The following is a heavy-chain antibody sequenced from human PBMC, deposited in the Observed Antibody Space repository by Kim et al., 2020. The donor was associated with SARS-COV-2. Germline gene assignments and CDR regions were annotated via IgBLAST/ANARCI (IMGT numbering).Heavy chain of an antibody. J-gene: IGHJ4*02. V-gene: IGHV5-51*01. CDR3: ARQVRYGSGAGY. CDR2: IYPAGSYT. D-gene: IGHD3-10*01. CDR1: GYSFSQFW. Sequence: GESLKISCQGFGYSFSQFWIGWVRQMPGKGLEWMGIIYPAGSYTRYSPSFEGHVTISADTSASTSYLQWNSLKASDTAMYYCARQVRYGSGAGYWGQGTLVTVSS.